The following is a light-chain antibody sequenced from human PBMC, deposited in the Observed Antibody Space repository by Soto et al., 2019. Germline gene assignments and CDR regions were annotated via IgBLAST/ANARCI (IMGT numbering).Light chain of an antibody. V-gene: IGKV1-27*01. CDR1: QGIGKS. CDR2: AAS. CDR3: QNYARAPWA. J-gene: IGKJ1*01. Sequence: DIQMTQSPSSLSASVGDRVTITCRASQGIGKSVAWYQQKPGKVPKLLIYAASTLQSGVPSRFSGGGSETYFTLTISSLQPEDVATYYCQNYARAPWALGQGTKVDIK.